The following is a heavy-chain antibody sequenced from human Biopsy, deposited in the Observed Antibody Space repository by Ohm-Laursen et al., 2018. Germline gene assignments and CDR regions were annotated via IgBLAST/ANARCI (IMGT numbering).Heavy chain of an antibody. D-gene: IGHD3-10*01. CDR1: GFTFSSYG. J-gene: IGHJ6*02. Sequence: SLRLSCSASGFTFSSYGIHWVRQAPGKGLEWVAVIWYDGSNKYSADSVKGRFSISRDNSKNTVYLQMNSLRAADTAVYYCARDRYYGWESYYSHYNMGVWGQGTTVSVSS. V-gene: IGHV3-33*01. CDR3: ARDRYYGWESYYSHYNMGV. CDR2: IWYDGSNK.